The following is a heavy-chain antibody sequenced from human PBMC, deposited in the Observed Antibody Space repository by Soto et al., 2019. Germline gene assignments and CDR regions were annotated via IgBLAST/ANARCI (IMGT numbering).Heavy chain of an antibody. CDR2: IYWDDDK. J-gene: IGHJ4*02. Sequence: QITLKESGPTLVKPTQILTLTCTFSGFSLSTSGVAVGWIRQPPGKALECLALIYWDDDKRYSPSLKSRLTVTKDTSKNQVVLTMTNVDPVDTARYYCAHTVTKWIFDYWGQGALVTVSS. CDR3: AHTVTKWIFDY. D-gene: IGHD2-8*01. V-gene: IGHV2-5*02. CDR1: GFSLSTSGVA.